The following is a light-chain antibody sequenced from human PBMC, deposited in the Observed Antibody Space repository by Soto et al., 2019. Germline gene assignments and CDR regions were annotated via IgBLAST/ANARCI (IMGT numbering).Light chain of an antibody. CDR1: SSDVGGYNY. J-gene: IGLJ2*01. CDR2: DVS. V-gene: IGLV2-14*01. CDR3: SSYTSSSTLMV. Sequence: QSALTQPASVSGSPGQSITISCTGTSSDVGGYNYVSWYQQHPGKAPKLMIYDVSNRTSGVSNRFSGYKSGNTASLTISGLQAEDEADYYCSSYTSSSTLMVFGGGTKLTVL.